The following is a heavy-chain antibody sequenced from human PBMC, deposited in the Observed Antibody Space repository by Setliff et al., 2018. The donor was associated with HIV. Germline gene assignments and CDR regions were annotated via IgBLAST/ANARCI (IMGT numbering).Heavy chain of an antibody. D-gene: IGHD3-3*01. CDR2: MSPNSDNR. V-gene: IGHV1-8*01. CDR1: GYSLTELS. Sequence: ASVKVSCKVSGYSLTELSIHWVRQAPGQGLEWMGWMSPNSDNRGYAQKFQGRVTMTRDTSISTAYMELSSLRSEDTALYYCAKGGHYNFWSGYYSTRPLDYYMDVWGKGTTVTVSS. CDR3: AKGGHYNFWSGYYSTRPLDYYMDV. J-gene: IGHJ6*03.